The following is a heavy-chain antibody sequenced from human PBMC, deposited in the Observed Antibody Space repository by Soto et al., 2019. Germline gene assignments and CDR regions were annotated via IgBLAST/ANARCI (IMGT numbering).Heavy chain of an antibody. J-gene: IGHJ4*02. CDR1: GVSFSGYY. Sequence: SETLSLTCAVYGVSFSGYYWSWIRQPPGKGLEWIGEINHSGSTNYNPSLKSRVTISVDTSKNQFSLKLSSMSAADTAVYYCTRGPSGDKVDYWGQGTLVTVS. V-gene: IGHV4-34*01. D-gene: IGHD7-27*01. CDR2: INHSGST. CDR3: TRGPSGDKVDY.